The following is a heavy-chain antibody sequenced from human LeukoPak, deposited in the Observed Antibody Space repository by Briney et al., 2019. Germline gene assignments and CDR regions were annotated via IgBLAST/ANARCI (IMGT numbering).Heavy chain of an antibody. J-gene: IGHJ6*02. D-gene: IGHD6-13*01. CDR2: IIPILGIA. Sequence: GASVKVSCKASGGTFSSYAISWVRQAPGQGLEWMGRIIPILGIANYAQEFQGRVTITADKSTSTAYMELSSLRSEDTAVYYCASRIAAAGPLSDVGMDVWGQGTTVTVSS. CDR3: ASRIAAAGPLSDVGMDV. CDR1: GGTFSSYA. V-gene: IGHV1-69*04.